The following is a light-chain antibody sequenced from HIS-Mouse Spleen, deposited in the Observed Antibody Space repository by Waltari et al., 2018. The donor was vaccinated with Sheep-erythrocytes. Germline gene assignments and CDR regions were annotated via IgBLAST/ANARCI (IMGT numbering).Light chain of an antibody. CDR2: EVS. V-gene: IGLV2-8*01. Sequence: QSALTQPPSASGSPGQSVTISCTGTSSDVGGYNYVSWYQQHPGKAPKLMIYEVSKRPSGVPARFSGSKSGNTAALTVSGIQAEDEADYYCSSYAGSNKLVFGGGTKLTVL. CDR1: SSDVGGYNY. CDR3: SSYAGSNKLV. J-gene: IGLJ3*02.